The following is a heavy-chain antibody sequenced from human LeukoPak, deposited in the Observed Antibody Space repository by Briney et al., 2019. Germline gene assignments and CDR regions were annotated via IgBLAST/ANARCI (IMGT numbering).Heavy chain of an antibody. V-gene: IGHV3-23*01. D-gene: IGHD6-13*01. CDR2: ISGSGGST. J-gene: IGHJ4*02. CDR3: ASSGRSIAAAGSRY. Sequence: QTGGSLRLSCAASGFTFSSYAMSWVRQASGKGLEWVSAISGSGGSTYYADSVKGRFTISRDNSKNTLYLQMNSLRAEDTAVYYCASSGRSIAAAGSRYWGQGTLVTVSS. CDR1: GFTFSSYA.